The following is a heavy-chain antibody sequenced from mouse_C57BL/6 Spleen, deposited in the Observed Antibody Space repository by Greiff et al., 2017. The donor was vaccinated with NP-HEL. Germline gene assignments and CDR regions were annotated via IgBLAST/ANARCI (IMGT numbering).Heavy chain of an antibody. CDR1: GFTFSNYW. D-gene: IGHD2-5*01. J-gene: IGHJ2*01. Sequence: DVMLVESGGGLVQPGGSMKLSCVASGFTFSNYWMNWVRQSPEKGLEWVAQIRLKSDNYATNYAESVKGRFTISRDDSKSSVYLQMNNLRAEDTGIYYCTGNPYSNYRGGQGTTLTVSS. CDR3: TGNPYSNYR. CDR2: IRLKSDNYAT. V-gene: IGHV6-3*01.